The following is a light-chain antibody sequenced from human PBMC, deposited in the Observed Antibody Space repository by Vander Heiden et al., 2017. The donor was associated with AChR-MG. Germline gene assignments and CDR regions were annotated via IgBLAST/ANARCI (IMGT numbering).Light chain of an antibody. V-gene: IGKV3-11*01. CDR3: QQRSNWPLT. Sequence: EIVLTQSPATLSLSPGERATLSCRASQSVSSYLAWYQQKPGQAPRLLIYDASNRATGIPARFSGSGSGTDFTLTISSLEPEDFAVYYCQQRSNWPLTFGGRSKEEIK. CDR2: DAS. CDR1: QSVSSY. J-gene: IGKJ4*01.